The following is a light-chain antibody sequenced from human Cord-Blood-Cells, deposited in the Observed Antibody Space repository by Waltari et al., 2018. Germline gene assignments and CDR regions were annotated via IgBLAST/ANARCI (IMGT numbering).Light chain of an antibody. V-gene: IGLV1-40*01. Sequence: QSVLTQPPSVSGAPGQRVTISCTGSXSNTXXGSGXXWYQQLPGTAPKLLIYGNSNRPSGVLDRFSGSKSGTSASLAITGLQAEDEADYYCQSYDSSLSVYVFGTGTKVTVL. CDR3: QSYDSSLSVYV. J-gene: IGLJ1*01. CDR1: XSNTXXGSG. CDR2: GNS.